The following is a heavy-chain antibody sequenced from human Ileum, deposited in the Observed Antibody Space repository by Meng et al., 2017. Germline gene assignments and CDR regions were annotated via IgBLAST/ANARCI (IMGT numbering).Heavy chain of an antibody. J-gene: IGHJ4*02. CDR1: GYTFTTYG. D-gene: IGHD1-1*01. V-gene: IGHV1-18*01. Sequence: QGQLVQAGAELKKSGASVNVSCKASGYTFTTYGISWVRQAPGQGLEWMGWMNTDKGNTNYAQKFQCRVTMTRDTSTSTAYMELRSLRSDDTAVYYCAREGAYNGGDYWGQGTLVTVSS. CDR2: MNTDKGNT. CDR3: AREGAYNGGDY.